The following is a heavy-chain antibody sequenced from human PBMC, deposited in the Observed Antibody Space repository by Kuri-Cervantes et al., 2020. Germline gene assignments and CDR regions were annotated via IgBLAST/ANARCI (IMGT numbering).Heavy chain of an antibody. CDR1: GGSISSSSYY. CDR2: IYYSGST. Sequence: GSLRLSCTVSGGSISSSSYYWGWIRQPPGKGLEWIGSIYYSGSTYYSPSLKSRVTISVDTSKNQFSLKLSSVTAADTAVYYCARHRIAVAAVDYWGQGTLVTVSS. CDR3: ARHRIAVAAVDY. D-gene: IGHD6-19*01. J-gene: IGHJ4*02. V-gene: IGHV4-39*01.